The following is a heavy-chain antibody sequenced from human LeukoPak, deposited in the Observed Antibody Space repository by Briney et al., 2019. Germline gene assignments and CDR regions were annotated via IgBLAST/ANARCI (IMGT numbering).Heavy chain of an antibody. V-gene: IGHV4-39*07. D-gene: IGHD6-19*01. CDR2: IYYSGNT. CDR3: ARGRSSFNI. CDR1: GGSIRGSSHY. J-gene: IGHJ3*02. Sequence: SETLSLTCTVSGGSIRGSSHYWGWIRQPPGKGLEWIGSIYYSGNTYYNPSLKSRVTISVDTSKNQFSLKLSSVTAADTAVYYCARGRSSFNIWGQGTMVTVSS.